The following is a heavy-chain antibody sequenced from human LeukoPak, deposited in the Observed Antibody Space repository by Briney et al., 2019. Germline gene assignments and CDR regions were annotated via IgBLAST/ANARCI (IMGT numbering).Heavy chain of an antibody. V-gene: IGHV3-30-3*01. D-gene: IGHD3-10*01. CDR3: ARARFVPQSPPGYYMDV. CDR1: GFTFSTYT. CDR2: ISYDGSNK. Sequence: PGGSLRLSCAASGFTFSTYTMHWVRQAPGKGLEWVAVISYDGSNKYYADSVKGRFTISRDNSKNTLYLQMNSLRAEDTAVYYCARARFVPQSPPGYYMDVWGKGTTVTVSS. J-gene: IGHJ6*03.